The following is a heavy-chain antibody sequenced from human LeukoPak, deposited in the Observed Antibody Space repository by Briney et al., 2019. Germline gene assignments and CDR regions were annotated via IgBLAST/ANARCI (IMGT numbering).Heavy chain of an antibody. J-gene: IGHJ6*03. Sequence: SETLSLTCTVSGASIRSYYWSWIRRPPGKGLEWIGYIYYSGSTNYNPSLKSRVTISVDTSKNQFSLKLSSVTAADTAVYYCARTTEAHSWRTRYYDYYMDVWGKGTTVTVSS. CDR3: ARTTEAHSWRTRYYDYYMDV. CDR2: IYYSGST. CDR1: GASIRSYY. V-gene: IGHV4-59*01. D-gene: IGHD6-13*01.